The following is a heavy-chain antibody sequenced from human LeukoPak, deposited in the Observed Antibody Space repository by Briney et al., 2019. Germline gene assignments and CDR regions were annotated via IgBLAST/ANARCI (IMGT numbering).Heavy chain of an antibody. J-gene: IGHJ4*02. Sequence: GGSLRLSCAASGFTFSSYAMHWVRQAPGKGLEWVAVISYDGSNKYYADSVKGRFTISRDSSKNTLYLQMNSLRAEDTAVYYCAREVEYSYGAPLDYWGQGTLVTVSS. V-gene: IGHV3-30-3*01. CDR2: ISYDGSNK. D-gene: IGHD5-18*01. CDR3: AREVEYSYGAPLDY. CDR1: GFTFSSYA.